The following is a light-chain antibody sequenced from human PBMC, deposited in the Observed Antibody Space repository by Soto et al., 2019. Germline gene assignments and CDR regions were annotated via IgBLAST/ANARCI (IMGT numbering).Light chain of an antibody. CDR2: DAS. J-gene: IGKJ4*01. CDR1: QSVSSY. Sequence: EIVLTQSPATLSLSPGERATLSCRASQSVSSYLAWYQQKPGQAPRVLIYDASNRATGIPARFSGSGSGTDFTLTISSLELEDFAVYYCQQRSNWPRLTFGGGTKVEIK. V-gene: IGKV3-11*01. CDR3: QQRSNWPRLT.